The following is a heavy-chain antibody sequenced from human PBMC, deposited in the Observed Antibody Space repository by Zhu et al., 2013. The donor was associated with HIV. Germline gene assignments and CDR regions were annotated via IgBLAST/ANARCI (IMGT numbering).Heavy chain of an antibody. CDR1: GYTFTGYY. D-gene: IGHD3-22*01. Sequence: QVQLVQSGAEVKKPGASVKVSCKASGYTFTGYYMHWVRQAPGQGLEWMGWINPNSGGTNYAQKFQGRVTMTRDTSISTAYMELSRLRSDDTAVYYCARALNYYDSSGYYAEYFQHWGQGTLVTVSS. J-gene: IGHJ1*01. V-gene: IGHV1-2*02. CDR2: INPNSGGT. CDR3: ARALNYYDSSGYYAEYFQH.